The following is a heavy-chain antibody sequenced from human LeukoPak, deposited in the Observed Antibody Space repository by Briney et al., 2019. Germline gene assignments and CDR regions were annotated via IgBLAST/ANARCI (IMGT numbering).Heavy chain of an antibody. J-gene: IGHJ4*02. CDR2: ISGSGLSI. CDR3: ARGSYYDFWSGYFDY. Sequence: GGSLRLSCAASGFSFTSYGMSWVRQAPGKGLEWVSAISGSGLSIYYADSVKGRFTISRDNSKNTLYLQMNSLRAEDTAVYYCARGSYYDFWSGYFDYWGQGTLVTVSS. CDR1: GFSFTSYG. V-gene: IGHV3-23*01. D-gene: IGHD3-3*01.